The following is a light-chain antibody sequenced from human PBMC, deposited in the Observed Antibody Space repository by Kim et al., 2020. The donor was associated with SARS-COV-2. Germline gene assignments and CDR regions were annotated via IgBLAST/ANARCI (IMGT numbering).Light chain of an antibody. CDR3: QSYDNSLSGYV. V-gene: IGLV1-40*01. J-gene: IGLJ1*01. Sequence: QRVTISCTGIPSNIGAGYEVHWYQQLPGTAPKLLIYGDINRPSGVPDRFSGSKSGTSASLAITGLQTEDEAEYYCQSYDNSLSGYVFGTGTKVT. CDR2: GDI. CDR1: PSNIGAGYE.